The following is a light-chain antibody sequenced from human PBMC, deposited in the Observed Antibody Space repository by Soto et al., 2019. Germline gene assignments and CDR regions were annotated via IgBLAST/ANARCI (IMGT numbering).Light chain of an antibody. CDR2: LNSDGSH. J-gene: IGLJ2*01. CDR1: SGHSSYA. Sequence: QLVLTQSPSASASLGASVKLTCTLSSGHSSYAIAWHQQRPEKGPRYLMKLNSDGSHSKGDGIPDRFSGSSSGAERYLTISSLQSEDEADYYGQTWVTGIQVFGGGTKLTVL. V-gene: IGLV4-69*01. CDR3: QTWVTGIQV.